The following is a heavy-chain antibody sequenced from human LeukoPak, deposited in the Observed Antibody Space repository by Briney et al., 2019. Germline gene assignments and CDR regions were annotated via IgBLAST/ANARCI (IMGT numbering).Heavy chain of an antibody. CDR3: ATDSIGTLATVFDY. D-gene: IGHD4-17*01. J-gene: IGHJ4*02. CDR2: FDPEDGET. Sequence: ASVKVSCKVSGYTLTELSMHWVRQAPGKGLEWMGGFDPEDGETIYAQKFQGRVTMTEDTSTDTAYMELSSLRSGDTAVYYCATDSIGTLATVFDYWGQGTLVTVSS. CDR1: GYTLTELS. V-gene: IGHV1-24*01.